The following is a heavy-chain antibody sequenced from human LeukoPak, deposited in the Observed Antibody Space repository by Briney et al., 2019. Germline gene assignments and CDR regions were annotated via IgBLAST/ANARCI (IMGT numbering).Heavy chain of an antibody. Sequence: GASVRVSCKASGGTFSSYAISRVRQAPGQGLEWMGGIIPIFGTANYAQKFQGRVTITADESTSTAYMELSSLRSEDTAVYYCASSSSCSGGSCAFDYWGQGTLVTVSS. D-gene: IGHD2-15*01. CDR1: GGTFSSYA. CDR2: IIPIFGTA. J-gene: IGHJ4*02. V-gene: IGHV1-69*13. CDR3: ASSSSCSGGSCAFDY.